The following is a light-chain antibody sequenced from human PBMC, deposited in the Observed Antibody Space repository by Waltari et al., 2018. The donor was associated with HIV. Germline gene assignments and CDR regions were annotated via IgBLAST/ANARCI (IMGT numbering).Light chain of an antibody. CDR3: LQHSSFPPT. CDR2: AAS. CDR1: QDIRND. J-gene: IGKJ2*01. V-gene: IGKV1-17*02. Sequence: DIQMTQSPSSLSAFVGDRVTITCRAGQDIRNDLAWYQQKPGEAPKRLIYAASSLQSGVPSRFSGSGSGTEFTLTISNLQPEDFATYVCLQHSSFPPTFGQGTKLEIK.